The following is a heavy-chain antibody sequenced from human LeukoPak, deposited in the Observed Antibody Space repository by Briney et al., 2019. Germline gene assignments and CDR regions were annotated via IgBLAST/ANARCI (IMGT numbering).Heavy chain of an antibody. CDR2: ISSISSYI. CDR1: GFTFSSYS. Sequence: GGSLRLSCAASGFTFSSYSMNWVRQVPGKGLEWVSSISSISSYIYYADSVKGRFTISRDNAKNSLYLQMNSLRAEDTAVYYCASYLVGDKYHGMDVWGQGTTVTVSS. D-gene: IGHD1-26*01. V-gene: IGHV3-21*01. J-gene: IGHJ6*02. CDR3: ASYLVGDKYHGMDV.